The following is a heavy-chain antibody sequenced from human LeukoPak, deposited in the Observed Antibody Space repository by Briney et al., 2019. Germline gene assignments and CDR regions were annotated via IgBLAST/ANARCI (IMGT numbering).Heavy chain of an antibody. Sequence: ASVKVSCKASGYTFTSHYMHWVRQAPEKGLEWMGIINPTGDSTAYAQKFQGRVTMTRDTSTSTDYMELSSLRYEDTAVYYCARDVSSTSSWWFDPWGQGTLVTVSS. CDR1: GYTFTSHY. CDR2: INPTGDST. D-gene: IGHD2-2*01. V-gene: IGHV1-46*01. J-gene: IGHJ5*02. CDR3: ARDVSSTSSWWFDP.